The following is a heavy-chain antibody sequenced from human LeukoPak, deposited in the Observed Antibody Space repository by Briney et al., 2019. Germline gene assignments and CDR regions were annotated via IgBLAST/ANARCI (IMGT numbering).Heavy chain of an antibody. D-gene: IGHD6-13*01. CDR1: GGSFSGYY. J-gene: IGHJ5*02. CDR2: INHSGST. CDR3: ARGPRQQLVLLRFDP. Sequence: PSETLSLTCAVHGGSFSGYYWSWIRQPPGKGLEWIGEINHSGSTNYNPSLKSRVTISVDTSKNQFSLKLSSVTAADTAVYYCARGPRQQLVLLRFDPWGQGTLVTVSS. V-gene: IGHV4-34*01.